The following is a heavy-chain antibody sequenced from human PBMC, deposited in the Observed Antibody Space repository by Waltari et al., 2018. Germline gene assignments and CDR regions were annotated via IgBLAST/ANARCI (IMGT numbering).Heavy chain of an antibody. CDR1: GDSMSTNYW. D-gene: IGHD2-15*01. Sequence: QLQLQESGPGLVKPSGTLSLTCAVSGDSMSTNYWWSWVRQPPGKGLEWRGQVRHSGRSNDNPSFASRVTVSLDTYNNQFSLEGTSATAADTAIYYCARDRGRGLYLDSWGPGILVTVS. CDR2: VRHSGRS. J-gene: IGHJ4*02. CDR3: ARDRGRGLYLDS. V-gene: IGHV4-4*02.